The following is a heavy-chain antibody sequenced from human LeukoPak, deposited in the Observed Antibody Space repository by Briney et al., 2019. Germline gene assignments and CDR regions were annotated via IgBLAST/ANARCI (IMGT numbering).Heavy chain of an antibody. Sequence: PSETLSLTCTVSGGSISSGSYHWSWIRQPAGKGLEWIGRMYTSGSTNYNPSLKSRVTISVDTSKNQFSLNLSSVTAADTAVYYCARGASSSSAIGYYYYYMDVWGKGTTVTVSS. J-gene: IGHJ6*03. V-gene: IGHV4-61*02. D-gene: IGHD3-16*01. CDR2: MYTSGST. CDR1: GGSISSGSYH. CDR3: ARGASSSSAIGYYYYYMDV.